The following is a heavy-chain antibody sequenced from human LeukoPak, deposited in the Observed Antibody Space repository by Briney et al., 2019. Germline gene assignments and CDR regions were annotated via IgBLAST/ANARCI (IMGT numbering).Heavy chain of an antibody. CDR2: IFYSGTT. CDR1: GGSISTSNYY. J-gene: IGHJ5*02. D-gene: IGHD2-15*01. CDR3: ASARGYCRGGSCYNWFDP. V-gene: IGHV4-39*01. Sequence: SETLSLTCTVSGGSISTSNYYWGWILQPPGKGLEWIGNIFYSGTTYYSSFLRSRVTISLDPSRNQFSLKLSSVTAADTAVYYCASARGYCRGGSCYNWFDPWGQGSLVSVSS.